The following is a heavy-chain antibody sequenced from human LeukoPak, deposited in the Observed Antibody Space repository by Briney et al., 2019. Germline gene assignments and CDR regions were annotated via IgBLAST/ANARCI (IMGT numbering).Heavy chain of an antibody. Sequence: PGGSLRLSCAGSGFTFSSRTMHWVRQAPGKGLEWVATISYDGSTKYYADSVKGRFTISRDNSKNTLYLQMNSLRAEDTAVYYCVRDWGTDYWGQGTLVTVSS. V-gene: IGHV3-30-3*01. J-gene: IGHJ4*02. CDR3: VRDWGTDY. CDR2: ISYDGSTK. CDR1: GFTFSSRT. D-gene: IGHD3-16*01.